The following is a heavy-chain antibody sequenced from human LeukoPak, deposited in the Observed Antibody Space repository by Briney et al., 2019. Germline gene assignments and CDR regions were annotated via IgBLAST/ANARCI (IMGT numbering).Heavy chain of an antibody. D-gene: IGHD2-15*01. V-gene: IGHV3-21*01. CDR1: GFTFSSYS. CDR2: ISSSSSYI. Sequence: GGSLRLSCAASGFTFSSYSMTWVRQAPGKGLEWVSSISSSSSYIYYADSVKGRFTISRDNAKNSLYLQMNSLRAEDTAVYYCARDRDIVEAYGMDVWGQGTTVTVSS. CDR3: ARDRDIVEAYGMDV. J-gene: IGHJ6*02.